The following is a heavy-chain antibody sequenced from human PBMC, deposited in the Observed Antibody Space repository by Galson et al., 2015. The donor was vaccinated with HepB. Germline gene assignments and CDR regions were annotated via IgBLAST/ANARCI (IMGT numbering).Heavy chain of an antibody. CDR1: GFSLSTSGVG. Sequence: PALVKPTQTLTLTCTFSGFSLSTSGVGVGWIRQPPGKALEWLALIYWNDDKRYSPSLKSRLTITKDTSKNQVVLTMTNMDPVDTATYYCARLDPITIFGVVTSNWGQGTLVTVSS. CDR3: ARLDPITIFGVVTSN. CDR2: IYWNDDK. J-gene: IGHJ4*02. V-gene: IGHV2-5*01. D-gene: IGHD3-3*01.